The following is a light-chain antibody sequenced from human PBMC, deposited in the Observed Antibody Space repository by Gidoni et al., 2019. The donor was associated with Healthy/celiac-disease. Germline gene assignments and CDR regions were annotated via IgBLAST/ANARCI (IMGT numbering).Light chain of an antibody. CDR2: KAS. CDR1: QSISSW. Sequence: DIQMTQSPSTLSASVGDRVTITCRASQSISSWLAWYQQKPGKAPKLLIYKASSLESGVPSRFSGSGSGTEFTLTISSLQPDDFATYYCQQYNSYDGTWTFGQGTKVEIK. CDR3: QQYNSYDGTWT. V-gene: IGKV1-5*03. J-gene: IGKJ1*01.